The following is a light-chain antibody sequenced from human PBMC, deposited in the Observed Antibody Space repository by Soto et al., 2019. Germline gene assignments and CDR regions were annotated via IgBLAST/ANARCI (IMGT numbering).Light chain of an antibody. J-gene: IGKJ1*01. CDR3: QQYTDWPPRT. CDR1: QNIKTN. V-gene: IGKV3-15*01. Sequence: EIVMTQSPATLSVSPGERATLSCRASQNIKTNLAWYQQKPGQAPSLIIYGASPRATAIPARFSGSGSGTEFTLPISSLQSEDFAVYDCQQYTDWPPRTFGQGTKVEI. CDR2: GAS.